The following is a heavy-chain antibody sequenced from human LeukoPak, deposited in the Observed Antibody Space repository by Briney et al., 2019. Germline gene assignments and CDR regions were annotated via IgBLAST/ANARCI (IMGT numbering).Heavy chain of an antibody. V-gene: IGHV4-38-2*02. CDR1: GYSISSGY. CDR2: IYHSGST. D-gene: IGHD2-8*02. Sequence: SETLSLTCTVSGYSISSGYWGWIRQPPGMGLEWIGSIYHSGSTYYNPSLKSRVTISVDTSKNQFSLRLSSVTAADTALYFCARHPGGSSFDYWGQGTLVTVSS. CDR3: ARHPGGSSFDY. J-gene: IGHJ4*03.